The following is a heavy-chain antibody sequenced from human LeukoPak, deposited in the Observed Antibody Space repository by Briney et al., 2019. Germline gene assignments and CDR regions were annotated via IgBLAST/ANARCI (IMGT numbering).Heavy chain of an antibody. D-gene: IGHD3-10*01. V-gene: IGHV4-39*07. CDR3: ATITVVRGAPCWFDP. CDR1: GGSISSSSYY. Sequence: SETLSLTCTVSGGSISSSSYYWGWIRQPPGKGLEWIGSIYYSGSTYYNPSLKSRVTISVDASKNQFSLKLSSVIAADTAVYCCATITVVRGAPCWFDPWGQGTLVTVSS. CDR2: IYYSGST. J-gene: IGHJ5*02.